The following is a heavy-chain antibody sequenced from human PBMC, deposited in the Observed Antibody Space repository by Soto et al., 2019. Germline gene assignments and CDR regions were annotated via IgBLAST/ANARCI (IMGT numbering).Heavy chain of an antibody. CDR3: AHRGFVIGDFDY. D-gene: IGHD3-10*01. V-gene: IGHV2-5*02. CDR2: IYWDDDK. CDR1: GFSLSTKGVS. Sequence: QITLKESGPTLGKPTQTLTLTCTFSGFSLSTKGVSVGWIRQPPGKALEWLALIYWDDDKRYSPSLKSRLTITKDTSKNQVVLTLTNMDPVDTATYYCAHRGFVIGDFDYWGQGTLVTVSS. J-gene: IGHJ4*02.